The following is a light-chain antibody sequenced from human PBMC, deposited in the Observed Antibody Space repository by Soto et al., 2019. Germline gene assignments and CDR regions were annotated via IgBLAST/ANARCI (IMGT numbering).Light chain of an antibody. Sequence: QSVLTQPPSASGTPGQRVTLSCSGTSSSIESNYVYWYQQLPGTAPRLLIYRNNQRPSGVPARFSGAKSGTSASLAISAPRSEDEADYYCTVWDDSLRGRLFGGGTKVTVL. CDR1: SSSIESNY. CDR2: RNN. CDR3: TVWDDSLRGRL. J-gene: IGLJ2*01. V-gene: IGLV1-47*01.